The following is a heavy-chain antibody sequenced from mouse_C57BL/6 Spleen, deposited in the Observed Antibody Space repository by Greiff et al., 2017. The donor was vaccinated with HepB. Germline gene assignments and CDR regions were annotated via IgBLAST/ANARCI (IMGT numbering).Heavy chain of an antibody. D-gene: IGHD2-3*01. J-gene: IGHJ3*01. Sequence: QVQLKESGAELVRPGASVTLSCKASGYTFTDYEMHWVKQTPVHGLEWIGAIDPETGGTAYNQKFKGKAILTADKSSSTAYMELRSLTSEDSAVYYCRCDGYYGETWFAYWGQGTLVTVSA. CDR2: IDPETGGT. CDR3: RCDGYYGETWFAY. CDR1: GYTFTDYE. V-gene: IGHV1-15*01.